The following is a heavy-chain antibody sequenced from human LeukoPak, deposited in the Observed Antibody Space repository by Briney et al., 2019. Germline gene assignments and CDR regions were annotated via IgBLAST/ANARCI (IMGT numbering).Heavy chain of an antibody. CDR3: VRDHYYNSSGYTFRY. V-gene: IGHV4-59*01. J-gene: IGHJ1*01. CDR2: IYSSGST. D-gene: IGHD3-22*01. CDR1: GGSISNYY. Sequence: SETLSLTCTVSGGSISNYYWSWIRQPPGKGPEWIGYIYSSGSTNYNPSLKSRVTISVDTSNNQFSLKLSSVTAADTAVYYCVRDHYYNSSGYTFRYWGQGTLVTVSS.